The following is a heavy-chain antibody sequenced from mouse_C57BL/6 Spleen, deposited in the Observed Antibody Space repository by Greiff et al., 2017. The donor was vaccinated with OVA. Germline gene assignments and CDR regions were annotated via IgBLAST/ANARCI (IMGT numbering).Heavy chain of an antibody. D-gene: IGHD2-4*01. Sequence: VQLKESGPELVKPGASVKISCKASGYSFTDYYMNWVKQSNGKSLEWIGVINPNYGTTSYNQTFKGKATLTVAQSSSTAYIQLNRLTSEDSAVYYCARKRDYGYFDYWGQGTTLTVSS. J-gene: IGHJ2*01. CDR3: ARKRDYGYFDY. V-gene: IGHV1-39*01. CDR1: GYSFTDYY. CDR2: INPNYGTT.